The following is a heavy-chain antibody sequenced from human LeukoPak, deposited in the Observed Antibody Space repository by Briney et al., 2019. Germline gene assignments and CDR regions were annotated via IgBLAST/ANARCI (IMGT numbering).Heavy chain of an antibody. CDR3: ARGFRDYYDSSGSTALYFDY. CDR2: IYYSGST. Sequence: SQTLSLTCTVSGGSISSGGYYWSWIRQHPGKGLEWIGYIYYSGSTNYNPSLKSRVTISVDTSKNQFSLKLSSVTAADTAVYYCARGFRDYYDSSGSTALYFDYWGQGTLVTVSS. CDR1: GGSISSGGYY. J-gene: IGHJ4*02. D-gene: IGHD3-22*01. V-gene: IGHV4-31*03.